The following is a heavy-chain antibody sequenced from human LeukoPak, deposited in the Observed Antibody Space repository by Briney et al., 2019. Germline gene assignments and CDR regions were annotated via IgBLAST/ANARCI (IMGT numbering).Heavy chain of an antibody. V-gene: IGHV4-4*07. CDR3: ARVGSGWYFDD. D-gene: IGHD6-19*01. CDR2: VHASGST. J-gene: IGHJ4*02. CDR1: GDSISSYY. Sequence: SETLSLTCTVSGDSISSYYWSWIRQPAGKGLQWIGRVHASGSTHYNPSLQSRVTISAGMSTNQLSLTLTSVTAADTAVYYCARVGSGWYFDDWGQGTLVTVSS.